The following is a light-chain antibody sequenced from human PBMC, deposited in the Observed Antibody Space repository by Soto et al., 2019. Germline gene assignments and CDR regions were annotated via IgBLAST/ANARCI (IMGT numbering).Light chain of an antibody. Sequence: EIVLTQSPGTLSLSPGERATLSCRASQTVSSSYLAWYQQKPGQAPRLLIYGASTRATGIPGRFSGSASGTDFTLTISSLQPEDIATYYCQQYDNLPRLGQGTRLEIK. V-gene: IGKV3-20*01. CDR1: QTVSSSY. J-gene: IGKJ5*01. CDR2: GAS. CDR3: QQYDNLPR.